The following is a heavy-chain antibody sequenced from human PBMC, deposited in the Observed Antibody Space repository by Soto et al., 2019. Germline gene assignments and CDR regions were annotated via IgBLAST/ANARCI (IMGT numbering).Heavy chain of an antibody. CDR1: GFTFSSYS. CDR3: ATAHTIFGVVIAFDY. J-gene: IGHJ4*02. D-gene: IGHD3-3*01. Sequence: PGGSLRLSCAASGFTFSSYSMNWVRQAPGKGLEWVSSISSSSSYIYYADSVKGRFTISRDNAKNSLYLQMNSLRAEDTAVYYCATAHTIFGVVIAFDYWGQGTLVTV. V-gene: IGHV3-21*01. CDR2: ISSSSSYI.